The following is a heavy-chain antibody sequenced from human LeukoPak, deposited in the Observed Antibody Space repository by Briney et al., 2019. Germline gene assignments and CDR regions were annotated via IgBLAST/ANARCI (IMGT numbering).Heavy chain of an antibody. Sequence: PGGSLRLSCAASGFTFSSYAVSWVRQAPGKGLEWVSAISGSGGSTYYADSVKGRFTISRDNSKNTLYLQMNSLRAEDTAVYYCAKSMIVGCSSTSCYGEIDYWGQGTLVTVSS. D-gene: IGHD2-2*01. V-gene: IGHV3-23*01. J-gene: IGHJ4*02. CDR3: AKSMIVGCSSTSCYGEIDY. CDR2: ISGSGGST. CDR1: GFTFSSYA.